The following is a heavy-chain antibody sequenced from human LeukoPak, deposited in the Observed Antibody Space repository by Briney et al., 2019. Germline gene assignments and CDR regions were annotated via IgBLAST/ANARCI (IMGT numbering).Heavy chain of an antibody. CDR1: GYTFTDYY. Sequence: PAASVKVSCKASGYTFTDYYMHWVRQAPGQGLEWMGMINPSISSRTYAQKFQGRVTVTSDTSTSTVYMEVSSLRSEDTAIYYCAKSGMWFSTNDWGQGTLVTVSS. J-gene: IGHJ4*02. CDR2: INPSISSR. V-gene: IGHV1-46*01. CDR3: AKSGMWFSTND. D-gene: IGHD2-21*01.